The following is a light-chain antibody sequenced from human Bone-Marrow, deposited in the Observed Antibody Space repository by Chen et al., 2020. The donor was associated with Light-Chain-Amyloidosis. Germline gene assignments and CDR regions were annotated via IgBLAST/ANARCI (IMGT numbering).Light chain of an antibody. J-gene: IGKJ3*01. CDR2: DVS. CDR3: HQRNNWPFT. V-gene: IGKV3-11*01. CDR1: QTVGSF. Sequence: EILLTQSPATLSLSPGERATLSCRASQTVGSFFAWYQQKPGQAPRLVIYDVSNRATGIPARFSGSGSGTDFTLTISSLEPEDFAVYYCHQRNNWPFTFGPGTTVDIK.